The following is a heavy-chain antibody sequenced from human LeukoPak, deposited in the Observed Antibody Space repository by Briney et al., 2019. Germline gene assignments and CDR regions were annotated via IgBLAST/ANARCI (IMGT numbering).Heavy chain of an antibody. V-gene: IGHV3-30*02. CDR2: IRYDGSNK. CDR1: GFTFSSYG. Sequence: GGSLRLSCAASGFTFSSYGMHWVRQAPGKGLEWVAFIRYDGSNKYYADSVKGRFTISRDNSKNTLYLQMNSLRAEDTAVYYCEKDLEMGYYGSGSYSLDYWGQGTLVTVSS. D-gene: IGHD3-10*01. CDR3: EKDLEMGYYGSGSYSLDY. J-gene: IGHJ4*02.